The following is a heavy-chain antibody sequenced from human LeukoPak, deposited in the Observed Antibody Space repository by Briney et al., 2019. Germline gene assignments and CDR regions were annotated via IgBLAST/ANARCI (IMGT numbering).Heavy chain of an antibody. CDR3: ARVPGSGSYYSDL. V-gene: IGHV1-69*04. Sequence: ASVKVSCKASGGTFSSYAISWVRQAPGQGLEWMGRIIPILGIANYAQKFQGRVTITADKSTSTAYMELSSLRSEDTAVYYCARVPGSGSYYSDLWGQGTLVTVSS. D-gene: IGHD3-10*01. J-gene: IGHJ5*02. CDR1: GGTFSSYA. CDR2: IIPILGIA.